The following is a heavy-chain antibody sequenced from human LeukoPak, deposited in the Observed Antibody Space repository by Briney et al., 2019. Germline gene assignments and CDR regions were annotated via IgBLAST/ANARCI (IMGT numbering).Heavy chain of an antibody. V-gene: IGHV3-48*01. CDR3: ARGPYTSSNYFDY. J-gene: IGHJ4*02. CDR2: ISNTGSTI. Sequence: PGGSLRLSCAASGFTFSSYSMNWVRQAPGKGLEWVSYISNTGSTIYYADPVRGRFTISRDNAKNSLYLQMNSLRAEDTAVYYCARGPYTSSNYFDYWGQGTLVTVSS. D-gene: IGHD6-6*01. CDR1: GFTFSSYS.